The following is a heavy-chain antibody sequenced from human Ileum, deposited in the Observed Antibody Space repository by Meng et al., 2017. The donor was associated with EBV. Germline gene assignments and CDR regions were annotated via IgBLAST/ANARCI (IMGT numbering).Heavy chain of an antibody. CDR3: ARSLTTPYYFDD. V-gene: IGHV4-30-4*01. CDR1: GDSISSGGYF. Sequence: QVELQESGPGLVKQSQALTRTCTVAGDSISSGGYFWSVIQQPPGKGLEWIGYIYYSGNTYYKPSLKSRVTMSVDTSKNQFSLKLSSVTAADTAVYYCARSLTTPYYFDDWGQGTLVTVSS. J-gene: IGHJ4*02. D-gene: IGHD1-14*01. CDR2: IYYSGNT.